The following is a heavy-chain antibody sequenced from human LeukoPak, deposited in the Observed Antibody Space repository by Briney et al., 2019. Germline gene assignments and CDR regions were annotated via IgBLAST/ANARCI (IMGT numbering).Heavy chain of an antibody. D-gene: IGHD3-9*01. V-gene: IGHV1-18*01. CDR1: GYTFTRYG. Sequence: ASVKVSCKASGYTFTRYGISWVRQAPGQGLEWMGWISAYNGNTDYAQKLHGRVTLTTGTSTSTAYMELRSLRSDDTAVYYCAREGLDILTGYPHDYWDQGTLVTVSS. J-gene: IGHJ4*02. CDR3: AREGLDILTGYPHDY. CDR2: ISAYNGNT.